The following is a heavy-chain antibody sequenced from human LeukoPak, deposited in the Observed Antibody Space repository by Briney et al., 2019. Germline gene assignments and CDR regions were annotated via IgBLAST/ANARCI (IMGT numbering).Heavy chain of an antibody. V-gene: IGHV3-30*14. J-gene: IGHJ4*02. CDR1: GFTFSSYA. Sequence: GGSLRLSCAASGFTFSSYAMHWVRQAPGKGLEWVAVISYDGSNKYYADSVKGRFTISRDNSKNTLDLQMNSLRAEDTAVYYCAREPSLAAAFSYWGQGTLVTVSS. D-gene: IGHD6-13*01. CDR3: AREPSLAAAFSY. CDR2: ISYDGSNK.